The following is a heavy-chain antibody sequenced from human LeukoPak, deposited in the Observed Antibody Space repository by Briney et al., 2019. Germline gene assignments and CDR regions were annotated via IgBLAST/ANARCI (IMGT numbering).Heavy chain of an antibody. CDR2: IYTSGST. V-gene: IGHV4-61*02. CDR3: ARAGVYGSGSFNWFDP. Sequence: TSETLSLTCTVSGGSISSGSYYWSWIRQPAGKGLEWIGRIYTSGSTNYNPSLKSRVTISVDTSKNQFSLKLSSVTAADTAVYYCARAGVYGSGSFNWFDPWGQGTLVTVSS. D-gene: IGHD3-10*01. J-gene: IGHJ5*02. CDR1: GGSISSGSYY.